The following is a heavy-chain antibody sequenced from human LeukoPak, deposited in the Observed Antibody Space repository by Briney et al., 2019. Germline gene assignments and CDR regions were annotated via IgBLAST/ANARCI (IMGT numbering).Heavy chain of an antibody. J-gene: IGHJ4*02. D-gene: IGHD2-15*01. CDR2: IKSKSAGETV. CDR3: TSEQDCSGRSCSVF. V-gene: IGHV3-15*01. Sequence: GGSLRLACEASGYNFNDAWVSGVRQAPGEGREWVGRIKSKSAGETVDYATPVKDRFTISRDETTNTLFLQMHLLKTEDTAVYYCTSEQDCSGRSCSVFWGQGTLVTVSS. CDR1: GYNFNDAW.